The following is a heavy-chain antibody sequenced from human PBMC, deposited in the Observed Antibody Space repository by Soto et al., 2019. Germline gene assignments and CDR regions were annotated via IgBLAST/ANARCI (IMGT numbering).Heavy chain of an antibody. CDR2: INHSGGT. D-gene: IGHD1-26*01. CDR1: GGSFSSYY. J-gene: IGHJ6*02. CDR3: AESGSYYGYYYYGMDV. V-gene: IGHV4-34*01. Sequence: PSETLSLTCAVYGGSFSSYYWSWIRQPPGKGLEWIGEINHSGGTNYNPSLKSRVTISVDTSKNQFSLKLSSETAADTAVYYCAESGSYYGYYYYGMDVWGQGTTVTVSS.